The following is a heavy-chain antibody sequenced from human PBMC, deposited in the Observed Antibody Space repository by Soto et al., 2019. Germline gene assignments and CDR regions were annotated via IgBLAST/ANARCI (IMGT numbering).Heavy chain of an antibody. J-gene: IGHJ4*02. CDR2: IWFDGSNK. CDR3: ARDRLYGSGSYNVPPDY. V-gene: IGHV3-33*08. D-gene: IGHD3-10*01. CDR1: GFTFSSYA. Sequence: GGSLRLSCAASGFTFSSYAMSWVRQAPGKGLEWVSVIWFDGSNKYYADSVKGRFTISRDNSKSTLYLQMNSLRAEDTAVYYCARDRLYGSGSYNVPPDYWGQGTLVTVSS.